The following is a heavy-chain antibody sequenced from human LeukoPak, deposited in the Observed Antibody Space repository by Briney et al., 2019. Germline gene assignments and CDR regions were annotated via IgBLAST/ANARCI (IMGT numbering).Heavy chain of an antibody. CDR1: EFSVGSNY. J-gene: IGHJ4*02. Sequence: GGSLRLSCAASEFSVGSNYMTWVRQAPGKGLEWVSLIYSGGSTYYADSVKGRFTISRDNSKNTLYLQMNSLKTEDTAVYYCTTDSDSSASFDYWGQGTLVTVSS. CDR2: IYSGGST. CDR3: TTDSDSSASFDY. V-gene: IGHV3-66*01. D-gene: IGHD3-22*01.